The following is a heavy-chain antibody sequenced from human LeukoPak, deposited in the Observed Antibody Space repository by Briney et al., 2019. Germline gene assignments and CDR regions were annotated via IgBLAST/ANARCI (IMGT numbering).Heavy chain of an antibody. CDR3: ARHYDSSAYWYYFGY. Sequence: PSETLSLTCTVSGDSISSYYWSWIRQSPGKGLEWIGYIHNSGSPTYNPSLKSRVTISVDTSKNQFSLKLSSVTAADTAMYFCARHYDSSAYWYYFGYWGQGTLVTVSS. CDR1: GDSISSYY. J-gene: IGHJ4*02. CDR2: IHNSGSP. V-gene: IGHV4-59*08. D-gene: IGHD3-22*01.